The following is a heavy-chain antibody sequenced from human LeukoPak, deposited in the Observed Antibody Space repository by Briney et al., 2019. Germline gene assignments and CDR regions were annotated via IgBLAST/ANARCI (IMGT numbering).Heavy chain of an antibody. CDR3: ARRFKYQLLPDY. Sequence: SETLSLTCIVSGGSISSSIYYWAWVRQPPGKGLEWIGTVFYNGATQYSPSLRSRVTISIDTSTNQFSLKLSSVTAADTAVYYCARRFKYQLLPDYWGQGTRVTVSS. D-gene: IGHD2-2*01. CDR2: VFYNGAT. V-gene: IGHV4-39*07. CDR1: GGSISSSIYY. J-gene: IGHJ4*02.